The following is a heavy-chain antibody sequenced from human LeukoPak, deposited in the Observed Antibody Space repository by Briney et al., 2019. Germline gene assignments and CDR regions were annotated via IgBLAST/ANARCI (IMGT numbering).Heavy chain of an antibody. D-gene: IGHD6-13*01. V-gene: IGHV1-69*13. CDR1: GYTFTSYG. Sequence: ASVKVSCKASGYTFTSYGISWVRQAPGQGLEWMGGIIPISGTANYAQKFQGRVTITADESTSTAYMELSSLRSEDTAVYYCARGTAAAGTHELNWFDPWGQGTLVTVSS. J-gene: IGHJ5*02. CDR3: ARGTAAAGTHELNWFDP. CDR2: IIPISGTA.